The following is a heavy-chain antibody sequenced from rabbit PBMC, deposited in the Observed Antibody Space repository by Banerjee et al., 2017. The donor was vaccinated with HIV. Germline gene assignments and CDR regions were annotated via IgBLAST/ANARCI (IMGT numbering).Heavy chain of an antibody. V-gene: IGHV1S47*01. J-gene: IGHJ6*01. CDR2: IANGDGST. CDR1: GFDFSSNA. CDR3: ARESSYSGYAGYCYTARYYCMGL. Sequence: QEQLVESGGGLVQPEGSLTLTCKASGFDFSSNAMCWVRQAPGKGPEWIACIANGDGSTYYARLVNGRFTISRSTSLNSLTLQMTRLTAAVTATYFCARESSYSGYAGYCYTARYYCMGLWGQATLVTVS. D-gene: IGHD7-1*01.